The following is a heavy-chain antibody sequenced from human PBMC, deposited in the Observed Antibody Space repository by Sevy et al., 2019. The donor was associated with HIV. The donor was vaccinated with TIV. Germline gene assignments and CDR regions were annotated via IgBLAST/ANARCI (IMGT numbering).Heavy chain of an antibody. Sequence: SETLSLTCTVSGGSITSLYWNWIRQPPGKGLEWIANIYYNGHINYNPSLKSRVTLPLDTSKNQFSLRLSSVTAADTAMYYCAGENAWGSGYSWGQGTLVTVSS. CDR1: GGSITSLY. J-gene: IGHJ4*02. V-gene: IGHV4-59*08. CDR2: IYYNGHI. CDR3: AGENAWGSGYS. D-gene: IGHD6-19*01.